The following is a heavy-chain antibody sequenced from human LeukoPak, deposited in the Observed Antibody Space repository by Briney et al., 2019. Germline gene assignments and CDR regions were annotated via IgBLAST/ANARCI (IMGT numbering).Heavy chain of an antibody. CDR2: ISGSGGST. V-gene: IGHV3-23*01. CDR3: ASEYCSGGSCLPDY. Sequence: GGSLRLSCAASGFTFSSYGMSWVRQAPGKGLEWVSAISGSGGSTYYADSVKGRFTISRDNSKNTLYLQMSSLRAEDTVVYYCASEYCSGGSCLPDYWGQGTLVTVSS. J-gene: IGHJ4*02. CDR1: GFTFSSYG. D-gene: IGHD2-15*01.